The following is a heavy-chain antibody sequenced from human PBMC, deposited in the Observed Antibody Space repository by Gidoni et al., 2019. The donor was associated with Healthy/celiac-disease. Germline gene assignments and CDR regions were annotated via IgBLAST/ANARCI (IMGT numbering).Heavy chain of an antibody. J-gene: IGHJ4*02. Sequence: EVQLLESGGGLVQPGGSLRLSCAASGFTFSSDAMSWVRQAPGKGLEWCSAISGIGGSTYSADSVKGRFTISRDNSKNTLYLQMNSLRAEDTAVYYCANLVSVETLGYWGQGTLVTVSS. V-gene: IGHV3-23*01. D-gene: IGHD1-1*01. CDR1: GFTFSSDA. CDR2: ISGIGGST. CDR3: ANLVSVETLGY.